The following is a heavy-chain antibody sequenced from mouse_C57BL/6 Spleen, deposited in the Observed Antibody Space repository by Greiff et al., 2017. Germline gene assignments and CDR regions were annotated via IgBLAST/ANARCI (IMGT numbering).Heavy chain of an antibody. CDR2: IRNKANGYTT. J-gene: IGHJ4*01. CDR3: ARSNYYDYDGYAMDY. V-gene: IGHV7-3*01. Sequence: EVQLVESGGGLVQPGGSLSLSCAASGFTFTDYYMSWVRQPPGKALEWLGFIRNKANGYTTEYSASVKGRVTISRDNSQSILYLQMNALRAEDSATYYCARSNYYDYDGYAMDYWGQGTSVTVSS. D-gene: IGHD2-4*01. CDR1: GFTFTDYY.